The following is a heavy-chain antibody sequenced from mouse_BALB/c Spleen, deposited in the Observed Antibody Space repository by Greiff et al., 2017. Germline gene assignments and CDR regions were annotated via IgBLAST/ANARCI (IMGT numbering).Heavy chain of an antibody. CDR2: ISYDGSN. V-gene: IGHV3-6*02. CDR1: GYSITSGYY. CDR3: ARREDY. J-gene: IGHJ2*01. Sequence: EVQRVESGPGLVKPSQSLSLTCSVTGYSITSGYYWNWIRQFPGNKLEWMGYISYDGSNNYNPSLKNRISITRDTSKNQFFLKLNSVTTEDTATYYCARREDYWGQGTTLTVSS.